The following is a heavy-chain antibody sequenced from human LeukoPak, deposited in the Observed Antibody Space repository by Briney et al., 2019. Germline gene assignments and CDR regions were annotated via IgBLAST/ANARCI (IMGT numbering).Heavy chain of an antibody. CDR1: GDSVSSNSGG. Sequence: SXTLSLXXAISGDSVSSNSGGWNWIRQSPSRGLEWLGRTYYNSKWYNDYAVSVKSRMTINPDTSKNQFSLQLNYVTPEDTAVYXXXXXWXXSGFDYWGXGXLVTVSS. CDR3: XXXWXXSGFDY. CDR2: TYYNSKWYN. D-gene: IGHD5-24*01. V-gene: IGHV6-1*01. J-gene: IGHJ4*02.